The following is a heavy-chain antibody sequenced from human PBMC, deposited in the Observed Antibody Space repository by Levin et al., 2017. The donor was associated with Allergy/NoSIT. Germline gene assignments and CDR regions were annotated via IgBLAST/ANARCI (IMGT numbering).Heavy chain of an antibody. J-gene: IGHJ3*02. CDR2: ISSDGRKK. CDR1: GFTFSSYG. V-gene: IGHV3-30*18. CDR3: AKDVYGSGWYPLGNDAFEM. D-gene: IGHD6-19*01. Sequence: GESPKISCAASGFTFSSYGMHWVRQAPGKGLEWVAVISSDGRKKFYADSVKGRFTISRDNSKNTLELQMNSLRAEDTAVYYCAKDVYGSGWYPLGNDAFEMWGQGTKVSVSS.